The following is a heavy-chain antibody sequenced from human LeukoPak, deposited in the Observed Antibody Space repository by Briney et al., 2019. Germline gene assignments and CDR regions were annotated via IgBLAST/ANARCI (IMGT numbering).Heavy chain of an antibody. CDR3: NLGSGYYSFDY. V-gene: IGHV3-15*01. J-gene: IGHJ4*02. D-gene: IGHD3-22*01. CDR2: IKTKADGGTT. Sequence: KAGGSLRLSCAASGFTFSNAWMTWVRQAPGKGLEWVGRIKTKADGGTTDYAAPVKGRFTISRDDSKNTLYLQMNSLKTEDTAMYYCNLGSGYYSFDYWGQGTLVTVSS. CDR1: GFTFSNAW.